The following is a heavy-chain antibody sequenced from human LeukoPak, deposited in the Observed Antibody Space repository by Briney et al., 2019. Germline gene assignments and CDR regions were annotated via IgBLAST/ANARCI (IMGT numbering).Heavy chain of an antibody. Sequence: GESLKISCKDSGYSFTSYWIGWVRQMPGKGLEWMGIIYPADADTRYSPSFQGQVTISADKSISTAYLQWSSLKASDTAMYYCARQRYSSSWSDFDYWGQGTLVTVSS. CDR2: IYPADADT. V-gene: IGHV5-51*01. CDR3: ARQRYSSSWSDFDY. CDR1: GYSFTSYW. J-gene: IGHJ4*02. D-gene: IGHD6-13*01.